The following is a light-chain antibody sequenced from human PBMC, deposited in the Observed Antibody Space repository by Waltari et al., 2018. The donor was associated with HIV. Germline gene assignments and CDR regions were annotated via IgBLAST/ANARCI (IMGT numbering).Light chain of an antibody. J-gene: IGLJ3*02. V-gene: IGLV2-23*02. CDR1: SRDIGNYHL. CDR2: EVT. Sequence: QSALTQPASVSGSPGQSITISCTGTSRDIGNYHLVSWYQQHPGQAPKLMIYEVTKRPSGVSNRFSGSKSGNTASLTISGLQAEDEADYYCCSSAGSSTWVFGGGTQLTVL. CDR3: CSSAGSSTWV.